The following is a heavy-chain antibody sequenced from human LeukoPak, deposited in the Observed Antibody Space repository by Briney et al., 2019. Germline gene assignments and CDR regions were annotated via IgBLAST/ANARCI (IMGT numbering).Heavy chain of an antibody. CDR3: ARETDTNYVDY. CDR1: GGSISSGDYY. D-gene: IGHD5/OR15-5a*01. V-gene: IGHV4-30-2*06. CDR2: IYHSGNP. Sequence: IPSETLSLTCTVSGGSISSGDYYWSWIRQSPEKGLEWIGYIYHSGNPFYNPSLKSRVTISVDTSKNQFSLKLSSVTAADTAVYYCARETDTNYVDYWGQGTLVTVSS. J-gene: IGHJ4*02.